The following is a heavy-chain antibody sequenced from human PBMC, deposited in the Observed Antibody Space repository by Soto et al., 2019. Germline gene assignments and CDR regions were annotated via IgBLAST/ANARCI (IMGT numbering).Heavy chain of an antibody. CDR3: ARMLELRSYWFDP. J-gene: IGHJ5*02. CDR1: GYTFTSYA. Sequence: GASVKVSCKASGYTFTSYAMHWVRRAPGQRLEWMGWINADNGNTKYAQKFQGRVTMTRNTSMSTAYMELSSLRSEDTAVYYCARMLELRSYWFDPWGQGTLVTVSS. V-gene: IGHV1-3*01. CDR2: INADNGNT. D-gene: IGHD1-7*01.